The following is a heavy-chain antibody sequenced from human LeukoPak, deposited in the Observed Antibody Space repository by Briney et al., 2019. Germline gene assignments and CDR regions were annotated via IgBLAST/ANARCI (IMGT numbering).Heavy chain of an antibody. Sequence: QPGGSLRLSCAASGFTFSSSSMSWVRKAPGKGLEWVSALTGSGGSTYYADSVKGRFTISRDNSKKTLFLQMNSLRAEDTAVYYCAKDLAPAAYWGQGTLVTVSS. CDR2: LTGSGGST. CDR3: AKDLAPAAY. D-gene: IGHD2-2*01. V-gene: IGHV3-23*01. CDR1: GFTFSSSS. J-gene: IGHJ4*02.